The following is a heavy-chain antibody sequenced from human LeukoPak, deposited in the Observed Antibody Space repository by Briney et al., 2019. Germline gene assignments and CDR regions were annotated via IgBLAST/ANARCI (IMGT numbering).Heavy chain of an antibody. CDR2: ISSNGGST. CDR3: VKKGYYDSSGYYC. CDR1: GFTFSSYA. D-gene: IGHD3-22*01. V-gene: IGHV3-64D*09. J-gene: IGHJ4*02. Sequence: GGSLRLSCSASGFTFSSYAMHWVRQAPGKGLEYVSAISSNGGSTYYADSVRGRFTISRDNSKNTLYLQISSLRDEDTAVYYCVKKGYYDSSGYYCWGQGGLVSVSS.